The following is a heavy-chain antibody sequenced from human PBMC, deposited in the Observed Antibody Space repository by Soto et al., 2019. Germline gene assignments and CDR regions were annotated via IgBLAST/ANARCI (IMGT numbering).Heavy chain of an antibody. Sequence: GGSLRLSCAASGFTFSSYSMNWVRQAPGKGLEWVSSISSSSSYIYYADSVKGRFTISRDNAKNSLYLPMNSLRAEDTAVYYCAREAEDGDSFDYWGQGTLVTVSS. CDR3: AREAEDGDSFDY. V-gene: IGHV3-21*01. D-gene: IGHD4-17*01. J-gene: IGHJ4*02. CDR1: GFTFSSYS. CDR2: ISSSSSYI.